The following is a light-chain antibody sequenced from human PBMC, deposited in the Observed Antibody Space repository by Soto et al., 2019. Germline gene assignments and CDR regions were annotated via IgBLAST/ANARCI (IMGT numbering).Light chain of an antibody. CDR1: QSISNH. CDR2: AAS. CDR3: QQSYSSPPT. V-gene: IGKV1-39*01. Sequence: DIQMTQSPSSLSASVEDRVIITCRASQSISNHLNWYQQKPGKAPKLLIFAASSLQSGVPSRFSGSRSGPDFTLTISSLQPEDFATYYCQQSYSSPPTFGQGTEV. J-gene: IGKJ1*01.